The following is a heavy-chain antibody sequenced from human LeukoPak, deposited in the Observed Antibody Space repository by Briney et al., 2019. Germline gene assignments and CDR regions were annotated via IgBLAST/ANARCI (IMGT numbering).Heavy chain of an antibody. Sequence: PSETRSLTCDVYGGSISSGGYSWSWIRQPPGKGLEWIGYIYHSGSTYYNPSLKSRVTISVDRSKNQFSLKLSSVTAADTAVYYCARRSGSYPRGYNWFDPWGQGTLVTVSS. J-gene: IGHJ5*02. V-gene: IGHV4-30-2*01. CDR2: IYHSGST. CDR3: ARRSGSYPRGYNWFDP. CDR1: GGSISSGGYS. D-gene: IGHD3-10*01.